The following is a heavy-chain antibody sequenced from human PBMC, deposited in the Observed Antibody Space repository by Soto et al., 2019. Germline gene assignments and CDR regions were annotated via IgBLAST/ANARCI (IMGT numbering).Heavy chain of an antibody. J-gene: IGHJ6*03. D-gene: IGHD1-7*01. V-gene: IGHV3-23*01. CDR1: GFTFSSYA. CDR2: ISGSGGST. CDR3: AKGVKSKITGTQQYYYYMDV. Sequence: GGSLRLSCAASGFTFSSYAMSWVRQAPGKGLEWVSAISGSGGSTYYADSVKGRFTISRDNSKNTLYLQMNSLRAEDTAVYYCAKGVKSKITGTQQYYYYMDVWGKGTTVTVSS.